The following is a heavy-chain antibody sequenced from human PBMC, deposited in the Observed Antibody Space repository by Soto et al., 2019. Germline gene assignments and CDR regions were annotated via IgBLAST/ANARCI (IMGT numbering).Heavy chain of an antibody. V-gene: IGHV1-3*05. CDR1: GYTFTSYA. CDR2: INAGNGNT. CDR3: ARARSGGYFDL. J-gene: IGHJ2*01. Sequence: QVQLVQSGAEEKKPGASVKVSCKASGYTFTSYAMHWVRQAPGQRLEWMGWINAGNGNTKYSQKFQGRGTTTRDTSASTAYMELSRLRSDETAVDSWARARSGGYFDLWGRGTLVPVSS.